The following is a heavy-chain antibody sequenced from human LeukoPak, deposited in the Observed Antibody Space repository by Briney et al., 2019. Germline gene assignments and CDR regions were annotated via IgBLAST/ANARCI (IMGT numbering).Heavy chain of an antibody. Sequence: PSETLSLTCTVSGGSTGSTSYYWNWIRQPPGKGLEWIGYIYYSGSTNYNPSLKSRVTISVDTSKNQFSLKLSSVTAADTAVYYCARVGATYYYDSSGYYYDYWGQGTLVTVSS. CDR2: IYYSGST. CDR1: GGSTGSTSYY. D-gene: IGHD3-22*01. V-gene: IGHV4-61*01. CDR3: ARVGATYYYDSSGYYYDY. J-gene: IGHJ4*02.